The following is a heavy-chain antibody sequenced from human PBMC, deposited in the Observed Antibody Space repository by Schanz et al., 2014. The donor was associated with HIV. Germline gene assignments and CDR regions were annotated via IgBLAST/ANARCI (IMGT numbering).Heavy chain of an antibody. V-gene: IGHV3-30*18. Sequence: VQVVESGGGVVQPGRSLRLSCAASGFSFSSYGMHWVRQAPGKGLEWVAVISYDGSNKYYTDSVKGRFTISRDNSKNTLYLQMNSLRAEDTAPYYCAKDQGYDFWSGYYNYYSMDVWGQGTTVTVSS. CDR2: ISYDGSNK. J-gene: IGHJ6*02. CDR3: AKDQGYDFWSGYYNYYSMDV. CDR1: GFSFSSYG. D-gene: IGHD3-3*01.